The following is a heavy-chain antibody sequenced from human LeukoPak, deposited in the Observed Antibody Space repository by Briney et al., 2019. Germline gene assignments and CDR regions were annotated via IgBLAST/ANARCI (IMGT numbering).Heavy chain of an antibody. Sequence: SETLSLTCTVSGYSISSGYYWGWIRPPPGKGLEWIGSIYHSGSTYYNPSLKSRVTISVDTSKNQFSLKLSSVTAADTAVYYCARVSWGSGSYQPIDYWGQGTLVTVSS. CDR3: ARVSWGSGSYQPIDY. CDR1: GYSISSGYY. CDR2: IYHSGST. D-gene: IGHD1-26*01. J-gene: IGHJ4*02. V-gene: IGHV4-38-2*02.